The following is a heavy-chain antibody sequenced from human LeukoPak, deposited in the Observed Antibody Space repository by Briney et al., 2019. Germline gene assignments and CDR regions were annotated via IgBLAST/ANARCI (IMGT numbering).Heavy chain of an antibody. CDR2: INTDGDT. Sequence: GGCLRLSCAASGFTFSSYWMHWVRQAPGKGLVWVSRINTDGDTSYADSVKGRFTISRDNSKNTLYLQMNSLRAEDTAVYYCAKDAGYCSGGSCYYFDYWGQGTLVTVSS. CDR1: GFTFSSYW. J-gene: IGHJ4*02. CDR3: AKDAGYCSGGSCYYFDY. V-gene: IGHV3-74*01. D-gene: IGHD2-15*01.